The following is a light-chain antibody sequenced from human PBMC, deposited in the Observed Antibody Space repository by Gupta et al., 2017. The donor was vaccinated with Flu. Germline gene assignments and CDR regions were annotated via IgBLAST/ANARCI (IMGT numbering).Light chain of an antibody. V-gene: IGLV2-8*01. Sequence: GTGVDVDGYNYVSWDKNHPGTAPKLFIYEVSRRPPGVPVRFSASKSGSTASLSVSALQAEYEADYYCGSFADGRYVFGTGTKVTVL. CDR1: GVDVDGYNY. J-gene: IGLJ1*01. CDR2: EVS. CDR3: GSFADGRYV.